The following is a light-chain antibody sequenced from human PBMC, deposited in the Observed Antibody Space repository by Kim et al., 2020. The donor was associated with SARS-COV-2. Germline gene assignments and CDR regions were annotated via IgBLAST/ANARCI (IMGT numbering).Light chain of an antibody. CDR3: QQRSNWPPIT. CDR1: QSVSSY. V-gene: IGKV3-11*01. J-gene: IGKJ5*01. CDR2: DAS. Sequence: PGERATLSCRASQSVSSYLAWYQQKPGQAPRLLIYDASNRATGIPARFSGSGSGTDFTLTISSLEPEDFAVYYCQQRSNWPPITFGQGTRLEIK.